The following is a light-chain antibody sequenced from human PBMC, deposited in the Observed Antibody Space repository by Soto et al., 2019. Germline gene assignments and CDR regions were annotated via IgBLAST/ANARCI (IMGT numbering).Light chain of an antibody. CDR3: HQRSNWPRYT. CDR1: QSVSSY. V-gene: IGKV3-11*01. J-gene: IGKJ2*01. CDR2: DAS. Sequence: EIVLTQSPATLSLSPGERATLSCRASQSVSSYLAWYQQQHGQAPRLLIYDASNRATASPARFSGSGCGTAFTLTTISLEPEDFSVYYCHQRSNWPRYTFGQGTKLEIK.